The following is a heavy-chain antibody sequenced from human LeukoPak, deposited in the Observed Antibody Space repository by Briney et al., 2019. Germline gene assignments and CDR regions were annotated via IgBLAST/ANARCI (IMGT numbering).Heavy chain of an antibody. CDR1: GGSFSGYY. D-gene: IGHD3-22*01. CDR3: ARGNPSYYYDSSGYYV. V-gene: IGHV4-34*01. CDR2: INHSGST. Sequence: SETLSLTCAVYGGSFSGYYWSWIRQPSGKGLEWIGEINHSGSTNYNPSLKSRVTISVDTSKNQFSLKLSSVTAADTAVYYCARGNPSYYYDSSGYYVWGQGTLVTVSS. J-gene: IGHJ4*02.